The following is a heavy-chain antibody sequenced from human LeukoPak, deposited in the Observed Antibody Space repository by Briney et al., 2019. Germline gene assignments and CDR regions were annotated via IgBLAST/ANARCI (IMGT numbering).Heavy chain of an antibody. D-gene: IGHD6-19*01. Sequence: GGSLRLSCAASGFTFSAFAMTWVRQAPGKGLEWVSTITDDGYNTYSADSVKGRITFSRDNSKNTLSLQLRSPRAEDTAVYYCAKDLSYTSGASDHWGQGTLVTVSS. J-gene: IGHJ4*02. CDR1: GFTFSAFA. CDR2: ITDDGYNT. V-gene: IGHV3-23*01. CDR3: AKDLSYTSGASDH.